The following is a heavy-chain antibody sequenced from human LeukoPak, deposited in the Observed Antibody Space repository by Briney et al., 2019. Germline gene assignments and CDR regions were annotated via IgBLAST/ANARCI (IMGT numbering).Heavy chain of an antibody. CDR3: ARHHYYYDSSGYRGGFDY. CDR2: IYHSGST. Sequence: PSGTLSLTCAVSGGSISSSNWWSWVRQPPGKGLEWIGEIYHSGSTNYNPSLKSRVTISVDTSKNQFSLKLSSVTAADTAVYYCARHHYYYDSSGYRGGFDYWGQGTLVTVSS. D-gene: IGHD3-22*01. V-gene: IGHV4-4*02. CDR1: GGSISSSNW. J-gene: IGHJ4*02.